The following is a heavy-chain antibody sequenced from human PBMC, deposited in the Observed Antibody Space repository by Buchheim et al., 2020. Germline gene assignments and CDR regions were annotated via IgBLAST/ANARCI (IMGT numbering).Heavy chain of an antibody. D-gene: IGHD1-26*01. J-gene: IGHJ4*02. V-gene: IGHV3-30*18. CDR2: ISYDGSNK. CDR1: GFTFSSYG. CDR3: AKDHVGSYSYYFDY. Sequence: QVQLVESGGGVVQPGRSLRLSCAASGFTFSSYGMHWVRQAPGKGLEWVAVISYDGSNKYYADSVKGRFTISSDNSKNTLYLQMNSLRAEDTAVYYCAKDHVGSYSYYFDYWGQGTL.